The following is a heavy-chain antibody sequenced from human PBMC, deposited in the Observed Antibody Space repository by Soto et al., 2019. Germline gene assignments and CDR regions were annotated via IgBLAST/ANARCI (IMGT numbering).Heavy chain of an antibody. Sequence: SETLSLTCTVSGGSISSSIYYWGWICQPPGKGLEWIGSIYYSGSTYYNPSLKSRVTISVDTSKNQFSLKLSSVTAADTAVYYCARLFPHSGSYLDYWGQGTLVTVSS. CDR1: GGSISSSIYY. D-gene: IGHD1-26*01. V-gene: IGHV4-39*01. J-gene: IGHJ4*02. CDR2: IYYSGST. CDR3: ARLFPHSGSYLDY.